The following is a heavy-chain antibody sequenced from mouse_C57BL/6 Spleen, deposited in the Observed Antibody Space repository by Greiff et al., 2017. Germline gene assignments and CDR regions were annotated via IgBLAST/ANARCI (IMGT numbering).Heavy chain of an antibody. V-gene: IGHV1-15*01. Sequence: VKLQESGAELVRPGASVTLSCKASGYTFTDYEMHWVKQTPVHGLEWIGAIDPETGGTAYNQKFKGKAILTADKSSSTAYMELRSLTSEDSAVYYCTRNYYGSSSRFAYWGQGTLVTVSA. D-gene: IGHD1-1*01. J-gene: IGHJ3*01. CDR3: TRNYYGSSSRFAY. CDR2: IDPETGGT. CDR1: GYTFTDYE.